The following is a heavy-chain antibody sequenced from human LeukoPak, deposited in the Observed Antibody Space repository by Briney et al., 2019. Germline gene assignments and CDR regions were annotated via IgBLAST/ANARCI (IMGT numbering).Heavy chain of an antibody. D-gene: IGHD3-22*01. CDR3: ASEITYYYDSTGQLSLDAFDI. CDR1: GFTFSSYS. J-gene: IGHJ3*02. CDR2: ISSSSSYI. V-gene: IGHV3-21*01. Sequence: GGSLRLSCAASGFTFSSYSMNWVRQAPGKGLEWVSSISSSSSYIYYADSVKGRFIISRDNAKNSLYLQMNSLRAEDTAVYYCASEITYYYDSTGQLSLDAFDIWGQGTMVTVSS.